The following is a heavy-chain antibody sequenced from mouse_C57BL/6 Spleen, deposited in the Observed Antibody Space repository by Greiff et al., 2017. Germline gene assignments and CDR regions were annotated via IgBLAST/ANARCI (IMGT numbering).Heavy chain of an antibody. J-gene: IGHJ2*01. CDR2: IDPSDSYT. D-gene: IGHD1-1*01. CDR1: GYTFTSYC. V-gene: IGHV1-59*01. CDR3: ASRDYGSSLDY. Sequence: QVQLQQPGAELVRPGTSVKLSCKASGYTFTSYCMHWVKQRPGQGLEWIGVIDPSDSYTNYNQKFKGKATLTVDTSSSTAYMQLSSLTSEDSAVXDCASRDYGSSLDYWGQGTTLTVSS.